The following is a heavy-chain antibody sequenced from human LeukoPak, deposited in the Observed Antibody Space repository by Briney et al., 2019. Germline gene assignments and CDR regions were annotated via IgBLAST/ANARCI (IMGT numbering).Heavy chain of an antibody. J-gene: IGHJ4*02. CDR2: INTNTGNT. D-gene: IGHD3-10*01. CDR3: TRVVGYGSGSGKFDY. CDR1: GYTFTSYA. V-gene: IGHV7-4-1*02. Sequence: GASVKVSCKASGYTFTSYAMNWVRQAPGQGLEWKGWINTNTGNTTYAQGFTVRCVFSLDTSVSTAYLQISSIKAEDTAVYYCTRVVGYGSGSGKFDYWGQGTLVTVSS.